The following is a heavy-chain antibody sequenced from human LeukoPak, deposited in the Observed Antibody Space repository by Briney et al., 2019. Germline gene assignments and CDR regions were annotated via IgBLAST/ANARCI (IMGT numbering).Heavy chain of an antibody. J-gene: IGHJ4*02. Sequence: GRSLRLSCAASGFTFSSYAMHWVRQAPGKGLEWVAVISYDGSNKYYANSVKGLFTISRDNSKNTLYLQMNSMRGEDTAVYYCARALNTGASSYAMGDYWGQGTLVTVSS. CDR2: ISYDGSNK. V-gene: IGHV3-30*04. CDR1: GFTFSSYA. D-gene: IGHD1-26*01. CDR3: ARALNTGASSYAMGDY.